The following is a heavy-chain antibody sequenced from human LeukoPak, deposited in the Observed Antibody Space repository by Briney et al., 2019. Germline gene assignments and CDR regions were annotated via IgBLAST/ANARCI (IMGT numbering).Heavy chain of an antibody. CDR1: GFTFSSYA. Sequence: GGSLRLSCAASGFTFSSYAMSWVRQAPGKGLEWVSAISGSGGSTYYADSVKGRFTISRDNSKNTLYLQMISLRAEDTAVYYCARSHSSGWYGDHWGQGTLVTVSS. D-gene: IGHD6-19*01. J-gene: IGHJ4*02. V-gene: IGHV3-23*01. CDR2: ISGSGGST. CDR3: ARSHSSGWYGDH.